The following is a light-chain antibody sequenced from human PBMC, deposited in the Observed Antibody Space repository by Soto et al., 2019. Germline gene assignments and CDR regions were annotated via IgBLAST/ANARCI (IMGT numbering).Light chain of an antibody. Sequence: EIGWTQSPATLSLSPGERAALSCRASQSVSNYLAWYQQKPGQAPRLLIYDASNRATGIPARFSGSGSGTDFTLTISSLEPEDFAVYYCQQRSSWWTFGQGTKLDIK. V-gene: IGKV3-11*01. CDR1: QSVSNY. J-gene: IGKJ1*01. CDR3: QQRSSWWT. CDR2: DAS.